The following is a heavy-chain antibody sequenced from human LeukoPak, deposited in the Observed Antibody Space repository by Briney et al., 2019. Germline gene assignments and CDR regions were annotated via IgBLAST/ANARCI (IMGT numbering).Heavy chain of an antibody. CDR2: ISSSSSHI. D-gene: IGHD4-17*01. J-gene: IGHJ4*02. Sequence: GGSLRLSCAASGFTFTSYSMNWVRQAPGKGLEWVSSISSSSSHIYYADSVKGRFTISRDNAKNSLYLQMNSLRAEDTAVYYCAKDYYGDYYFDYWGQGTLVTVSS. CDR3: AKDYYGDYYFDY. CDR1: GFTFTSYS. V-gene: IGHV3-21*01.